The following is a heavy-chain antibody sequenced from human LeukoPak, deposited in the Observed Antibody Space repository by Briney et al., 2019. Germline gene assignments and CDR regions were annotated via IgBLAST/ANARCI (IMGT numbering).Heavy chain of an antibody. CDR1: GFTLSSHW. V-gene: IGHV3-23*01. D-gene: IGHD5-12*01. J-gene: IGHJ4*02. CDR3: AKEIFSGLLYIDY. CDR2: ITDAVGST. Sequence: GGSLRLSCVATGFTLSSHWMHWVRQAPGKGLEWVSAITDAVGSTHYADSVKGRFTISSDNSKNTVYLQMNSLRPEDMAVYYCAKEIFSGLLYIDYWGQGTLVTVSS.